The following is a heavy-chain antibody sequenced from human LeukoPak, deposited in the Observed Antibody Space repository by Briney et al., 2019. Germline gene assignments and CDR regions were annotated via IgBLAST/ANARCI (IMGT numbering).Heavy chain of an antibody. J-gene: IGHJ6*02. CDR1: GYTFTSYD. CDR2: MNPNSGNT. D-gene: IGHD2-15*01. CDR3: ARGDCSGGSCFYYYYHYGMDV. Sequence: ASVKVSCKASGYTFTSYDINWVRQATGQGLEWMGWMNPNSGNTGYAQKFQGRVTMTRNTSISTAYMELSSLRSEDTAVYYCARGDCSGGSCFYYYYHYGMDVWGQGTTVPVSS. V-gene: IGHV1-8*01.